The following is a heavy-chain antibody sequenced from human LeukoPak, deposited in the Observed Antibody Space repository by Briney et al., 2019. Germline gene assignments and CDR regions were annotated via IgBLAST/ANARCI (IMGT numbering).Heavy chain of an antibody. Sequence: GASVEVSCKASGGTFSSYAINWVRQATGQGLEWMGWMNPNSGNTGYAQKFQGRVTMTRNTSISTAYMELSSLRSEDTAVYYCAIPRYNWNCGLCYWGQGTLVTVSS. V-gene: IGHV1-8*02. D-gene: IGHD1-7*01. CDR3: AIPRYNWNCGLCY. J-gene: IGHJ4*02. CDR1: GGTFSSYA. CDR2: MNPNSGNT.